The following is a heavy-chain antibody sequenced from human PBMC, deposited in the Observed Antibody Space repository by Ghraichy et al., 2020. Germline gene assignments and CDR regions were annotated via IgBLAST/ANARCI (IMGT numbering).Heavy chain of an antibody. CDR3: TRGSSTYLYYYYGMDV. J-gene: IGHJ6*02. D-gene: IGHD2-2*01. Sequence: GESLNISCTASGFTFGDYAMSWFRQAPGKGLEWVGFIRSKAYGGTTEYAASVKGRFTISRDDSKSIAYLQMNSLKTEDTAVYYCTRGSSTYLYYYYGMDVWGQGTTVTVSS. CDR1: GFTFGDYA. V-gene: IGHV3-49*03. CDR2: IRSKAYGGTT.